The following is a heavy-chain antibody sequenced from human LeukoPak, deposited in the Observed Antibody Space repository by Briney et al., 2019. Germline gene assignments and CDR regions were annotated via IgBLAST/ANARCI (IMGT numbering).Heavy chain of an antibody. J-gene: IGHJ4*02. CDR3: ARDGSARYYFDY. V-gene: IGHV4-59*01. CDR1: GGSISTYY. CDR2: IYYSGST. Sequence: SETLSLTCTVSGGSISTYYWNWIRQPPGKGLEWIGYIYYSGSTNYNPSLKSRVTISVDTSKNQFSLKLSSVTAADTAMYYCARDGSARYYFDYWGQGTLVTVSS.